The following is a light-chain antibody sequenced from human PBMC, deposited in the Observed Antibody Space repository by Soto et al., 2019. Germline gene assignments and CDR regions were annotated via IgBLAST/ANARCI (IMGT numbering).Light chain of an antibody. CDR1: SGDFGGYDL. CDR3: SSYTGSSTWV. CDR2: DVS. V-gene: IGLV2-14*01. J-gene: IGLJ3*02. Sequence: QSALTQPASVSGSPGQSIPISCTGTSGDFGGYDLVSWFQQHPGKAPKLIIYDVSNRPSGVSYRFSGSKSGNTASLTISGLQAEDEADYYCSSYTGSSTWVFGGGTKVTVL.